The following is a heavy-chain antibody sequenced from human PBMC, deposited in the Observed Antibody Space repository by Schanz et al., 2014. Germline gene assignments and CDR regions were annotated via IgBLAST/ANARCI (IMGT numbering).Heavy chain of an antibody. J-gene: IGHJ3*02. D-gene: IGHD3-10*01. CDR2: ISGSGGST. V-gene: IGHV3-23*04. CDR1: GFTFSAYY. Sequence: EVQLVESGGGLVQPGGSLRLSCAASGFTFSAYYMDWVRQAPGKGLEWVSAISGSGGSTYYTDSVKGRFTISRDNSKSTLYLQMNSLRAEDTAVYYCAKGRFGELSAFDIWGQGTMVTVSS. CDR3: AKGRFGELSAFDI.